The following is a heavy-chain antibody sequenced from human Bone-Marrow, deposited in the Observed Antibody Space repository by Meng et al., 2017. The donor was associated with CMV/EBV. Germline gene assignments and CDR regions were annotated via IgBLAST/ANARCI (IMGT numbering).Heavy chain of an antibody. CDR2: IYNTGST. V-gene: IGHV3-53*01. CDR3: ARESSGYDSGGFDC. Sequence: GGSLRLSCAASGFTVSSNYMSWVRQAPGTGLEWVSVIYNTGSTYYANSVKGRLTISRDNSKNTLYLQMNSLRAEDTAVYYCARESSGYDSGGFDCWGQGTLVTVSS. CDR1: GFTVSSNY. D-gene: IGHD5-12*01. J-gene: IGHJ4*02.